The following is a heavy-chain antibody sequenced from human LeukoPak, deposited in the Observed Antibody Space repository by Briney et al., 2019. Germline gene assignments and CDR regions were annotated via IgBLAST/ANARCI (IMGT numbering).Heavy chain of an antibody. J-gene: IGHJ4*02. CDR1: GGSFSGYY. CDR3: ARELASITIFGVVIYYFDY. D-gene: IGHD3-3*01. CDR2: INHSGNT. Sequence: SETLSLTCAVYGGSFSGYYWSWIRQPPGKGLEWIGEINHSGNTNYNPSLKSRVTISVDTSKNQFSLKLSSVTAADTAVYYCARELASITIFGVVIYYFDYWGQGTLVTVSS. V-gene: IGHV4-34*01.